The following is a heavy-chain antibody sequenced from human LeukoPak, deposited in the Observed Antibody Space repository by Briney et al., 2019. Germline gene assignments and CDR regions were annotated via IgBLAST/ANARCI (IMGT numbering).Heavy chain of an antibody. V-gene: IGHV3-53*01. J-gene: IGHJ4*02. D-gene: IGHD4-17*01. CDR1: GFTVSSNY. Sequence: PGGSLRLSCAASGFTVSSNYMSWVRQAPGKGLEWVSVIYSGGSTYYADSVKGRFTISRDNSKNTLYLQMNSLRAEDTAVYYCARVVHGDHFDYWGQGTLVTVSS. CDR3: ARVVHGDHFDY. CDR2: IYSGGST.